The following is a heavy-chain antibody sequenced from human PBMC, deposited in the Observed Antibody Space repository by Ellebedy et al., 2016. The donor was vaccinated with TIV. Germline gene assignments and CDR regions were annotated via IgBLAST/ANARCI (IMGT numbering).Heavy chain of an antibody. Sequence: SETLSLTCGVYGGSFSGYYWSWVRQLPGKGLEWIGEVNQSGRTNYHPSLKSRVTIPVDTSKNQFSLRLSSVTAADTAVYYCAEGRSGWYYFDYWGQGTLVTVSS. V-gene: IGHV4-34*01. CDR1: GGSFSGYY. J-gene: IGHJ4*02. CDR2: VNQSGRT. D-gene: IGHD6-19*01. CDR3: AEGRSGWYYFDY.